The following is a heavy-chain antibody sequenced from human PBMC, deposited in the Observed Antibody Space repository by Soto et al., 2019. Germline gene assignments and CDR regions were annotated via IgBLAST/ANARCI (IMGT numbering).Heavy chain of an antibody. V-gene: IGHV1-58*01. Sequence: SVKVSCKASGFTFTSSAVQWVRQARGQRLEWIGWIVVGSGNTNYAQKFQERVTITRDMSTSTAYMELSSLRSEDTAVYYCAAGRFLEWFPDYWGQGTLVTAPQ. CDR3: AAGRFLEWFPDY. D-gene: IGHD3-3*01. J-gene: IGHJ4*02. CDR2: IVVGSGNT. CDR1: GFTFTSSA.